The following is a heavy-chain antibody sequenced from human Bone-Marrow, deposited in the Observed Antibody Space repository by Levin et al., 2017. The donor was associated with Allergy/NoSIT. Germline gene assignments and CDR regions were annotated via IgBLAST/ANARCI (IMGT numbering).Heavy chain of an antibody. Sequence: RSQTLSLPCAVSGYSIRSDYYWGWIRQPPGRGLEWIGNIHETGSTKYNPSLKSRVTISVDTSKNQFSLQLNSVTAADTAVYFCAREYYMDVWGKGTTVTVSS. V-gene: IGHV4-38-2*02. J-gene: IGHJ6*03. CDR3: AREYYMDV. CDR2: IHETGST. CDR1: GYSIRSDYY.